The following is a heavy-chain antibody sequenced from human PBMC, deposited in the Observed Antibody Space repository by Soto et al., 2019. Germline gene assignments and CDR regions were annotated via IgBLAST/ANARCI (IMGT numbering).Heavy chain of an antibody. CDR3: ARNLGFCSTTTCYPWFDP. CDR2: INHSGST. D-gene: IGHD2-2*01. V-gene: IGHV4-34*01. Sequence: SETLSLTCAVYGGSFSGYYWSWIRQPPGKGLEWIGEINHSGSTNYNPSLKSRVTISVDTSKNQFSLKLSSMTAADTAVYYCARNLGFCSTTTCYPWFDPWGPGTLVTVSS. CDR1: GGSFSGYY. J-gene: IGHJ5*02.